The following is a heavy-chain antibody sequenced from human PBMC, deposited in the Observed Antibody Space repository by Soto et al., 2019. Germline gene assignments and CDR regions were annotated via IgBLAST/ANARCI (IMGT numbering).Heavy chain of an antibody. CDR1: GYSFTGLD. D-gene: IGHD4-17*01. CDR3: ARRVTTGVDY. J-gene: IGHJ4*02. Sequence: QVQLVQSGAEARVPGASVKVSCKASGYSFTGLDINWVRQTTGQGREWMGWMEPSSGRTGYAQKCQGRVTMTSDTTINRAYMELSSLTSDDTAFYYCARRVTTGVDYWGQGTLVTVSS. CDR2: MEPSSGRT. V-gene: IGHV1-8*01.